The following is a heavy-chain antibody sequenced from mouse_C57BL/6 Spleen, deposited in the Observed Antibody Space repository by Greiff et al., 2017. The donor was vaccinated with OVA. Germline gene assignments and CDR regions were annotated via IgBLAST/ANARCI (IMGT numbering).Heavy chain of an antibody. V-gene: IGHV1-22*01. J-gene: IGHJ2*01. Sequence: EVQLHQSGPELVKPGASVKMSCKASGYTFTDYNMHWVKQSHGKSLEWIGYINPNNGGTSYNQKFKGKATLTVNKPSSTAYMELRSQTSENSAVYDCARSGDGDYLYYCDYWGQGTTLTVSS. CDR3: ARSGDGDYLYYCDY. CDR2: INPNNGGT. CDR1: GYTFTDYN. D-gene: IGHD2-13*01.